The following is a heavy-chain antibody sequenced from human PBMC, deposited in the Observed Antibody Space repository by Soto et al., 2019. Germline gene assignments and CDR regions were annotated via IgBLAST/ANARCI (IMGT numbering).Heavy chain of an antibody. J-gene: IGHJ1*01. V-gene: IGHV3-15*01. CDR3: AKGEYSSSLYFQH. CDR2: IKRTADGGTT. CDR1: GFTFSNAW. D-gene: IGHD6-6*01. Sequence: EEQLVESGGGLVEPGGSLRLSCAASGFTFSNAWMTWVRQAPGKGLEWVGRIKRTADGGTTDYAAPVKDRFTISRDDSENTLYLQMSSLKTEDTALYYCAKGEYSSSLYFQHWGQGTLVTVSS.